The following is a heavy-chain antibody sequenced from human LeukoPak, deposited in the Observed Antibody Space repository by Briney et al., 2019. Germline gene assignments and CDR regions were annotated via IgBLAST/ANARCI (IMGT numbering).Heavy chain of an antibody. CDR1: TFTLSTNY. CDR2: IYTGGSP. Sequence: GGSLRLSCAASTFTLSTNYIPWVRQAPRKGVDWVYMIYTGGSPYYADSVKGRFTISRDNSKNTLNLQMNSLRAEDTAVYYCAPLNDGSIDYWGQGTLVTVSS. CDR3: APLNDGSIDY. J-gene: IGHJ4*02. D-gene: IGHD3-10*01. V-gene: IGHV3-66*01.